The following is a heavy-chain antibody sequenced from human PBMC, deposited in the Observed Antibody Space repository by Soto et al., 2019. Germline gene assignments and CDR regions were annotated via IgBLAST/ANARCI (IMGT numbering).Heavy chain of an antibody. D-gene: IGHD6-19*01. CDR3: AGHMRAVASPLGY. V-gene: IGHV4-39*01. Sequence: PSETLSLTXSVSGGSFSNTIYYWAWVRQPPGKGLEWIRSIYYNGNAFYNPPLKSRVTISVDSSKSQFSLKVTSVTAADTAVYYCAGHMRAVASPLGYWGQGALVTVSS. J-gene: IGHJ4*02. CDR1: GGSFSNTIYY. CDR2: IYYNGNA.